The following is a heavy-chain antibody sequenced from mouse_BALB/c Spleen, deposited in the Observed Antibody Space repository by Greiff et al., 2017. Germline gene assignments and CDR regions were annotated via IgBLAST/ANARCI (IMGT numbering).Heavy chain of an antibody. CDR3: ARRTGTGFDY. D-gene: IGHD4-1*01. Sequence: EVQVVESGGGLVKPGGSLKLSCAASGFAFSSYDMSWVRQTPEKRLEWVAYISSGGGSTYYPNTMKGRFTISRDNAKNTLYLQMSSLKSEDTAMYYCARRTGTGFDYWGQGTTLTVSS. CDR1: GFAFSSYD. CDR2: ISSGGGST. V-gene: IGHV5-12-1*01. J-gene: IGHJ2*01.